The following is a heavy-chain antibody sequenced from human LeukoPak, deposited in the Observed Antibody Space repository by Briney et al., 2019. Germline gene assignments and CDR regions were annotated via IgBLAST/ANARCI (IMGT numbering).Heavy chain of an antibody. CDR1: GGSISSHY. J-gene: IGHJ4*02. CDR2: IYYSGST. CDR3: ARGAPYYYDSSGLPDY. V-gene: IGHV4-59*11. Sequence: SETLSLTCTVSGGSISSHYWSWIRQPPGKGLEWLGYIYYSGSTNYNLSLKSRVTISVDTSKNQFSLKLSSVTAADTAVYYCARGAPYYYDSSGLPDYWGQGTLVTVSS. D-gene: IGHD3-22*01.